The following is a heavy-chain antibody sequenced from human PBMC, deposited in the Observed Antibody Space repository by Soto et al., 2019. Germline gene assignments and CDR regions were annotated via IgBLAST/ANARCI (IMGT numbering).Heavy chain of an antibody. V-gene: IGHV3-23*01. CDR1: GFTFSSYA. J-gene: IGHJ4*02. Sequence: PGGSLRLSCAASGFTFSSYAMSWVRQAPGKGLEWVSAISGSGGSTYYADSVKGRFTISRDNSKNTLYLQMNSLRAEDTAEYYCAKDYKDCTNGVCPIDYWGQGTLVTVSS. CDR2: ISGSGGST. CDR3: AKDYKDCTNGVCPIDY. D-gene: IGHD2-8*01.